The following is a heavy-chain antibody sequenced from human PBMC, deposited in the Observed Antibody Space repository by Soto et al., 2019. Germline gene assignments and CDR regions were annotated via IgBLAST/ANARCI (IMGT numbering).Heavy chain of an antibody. CDR3: ARYLSYYDFWSGYSARNWFDP. Sequence: ASVKVSCTASGYTFTSYAMHWVRKAPGQRLEWMGWINAGNGNTKYSQKFQGRVTITRDTSASTAYMELSSLRSEDTAVYYCARYLSYYDFWSGYSARNWFDPWGQGTLVTVSS. D-gene: IGHD3-3*01. CDR1: GYTFTSYA. CDR2: INAGNGNT. V-gene: IGHV1-3*01. J-gene: IGHJ5*02.